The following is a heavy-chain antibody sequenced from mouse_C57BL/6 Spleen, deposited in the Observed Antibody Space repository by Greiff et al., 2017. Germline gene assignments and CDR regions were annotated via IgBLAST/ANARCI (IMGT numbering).Heavy chain of an antibody. D-gene: IGHD1-1*01. V-gene: IGHV1-80*01. Sequence: QVHVKQSGAELVKPGASVKISCKASGYAFSSYWMNWVKQRPGKGLEWIGQIYPGDGDTNYNGKFKGQATLTADKSSSTAYLQLSSLTSEDTAVYFYASVGYYGSSLYDCDDWGQGTTLTVSS. CDR2: IYPGDGDT. J-gene: IGHJ2*01. CDR1: GYAFSSYW. CDR3: ASVGYYGSSLYDCDD.